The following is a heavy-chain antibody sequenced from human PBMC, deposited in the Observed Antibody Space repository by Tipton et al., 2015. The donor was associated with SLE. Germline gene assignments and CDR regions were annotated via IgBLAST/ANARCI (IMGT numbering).Heavy chain of an antibody. D-gene: IGHD5-18*01. Sequence: SLRLSCAASGFTFSSYDMHWVRQATGKGLEWVSAIGTAGDPYYPGSVKGRFTISRENAKNSLYLQMNSLRAGDTAVYYCARGHTAMVGSLYYYGMDVWGQGTTVTVSS. CDR3: ARGHTAMVGSLYYYGMDV. J-gene: IGHJ6*02. CDR2: IGTAGDP. CDR1: GFTFSSYD. V-gene: IGHV3-13*05.